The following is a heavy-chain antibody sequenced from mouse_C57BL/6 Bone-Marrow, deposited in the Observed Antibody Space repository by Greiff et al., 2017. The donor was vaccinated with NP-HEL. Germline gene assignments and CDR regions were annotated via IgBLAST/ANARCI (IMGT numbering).Heavy chain of an antibody. D-gene: IGHD1-1*01. Sequence: EVQLQQSGAELVRPGASVKLSCTASGFNIKDYYMPWVQQRPEQGLEWMGRIDPEDGDAEYAPKVQGKATMTADTSSNTAYLQLSSLTSEDTAVYYCTFIYYYGSSWAWFAYWGQGTLVTVSA. V-gene: IGHV14-1*01. CDR3: TFIYYYGSSWAWFAY. CDR1: GFNIKDYY. CDR2: IDPEDGDA. J-gene: IGHJ3*01.